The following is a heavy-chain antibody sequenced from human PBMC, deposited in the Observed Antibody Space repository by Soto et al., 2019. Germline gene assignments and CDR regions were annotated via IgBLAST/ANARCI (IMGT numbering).Heavy chain of an antibody. CDR3: ARDSSGLDY. CDR1: GGSISNYY. CDR2: IYYSGST. D-gene: IGHD3-22*01. J-gene: IGHJ4*02. Sequence: PSETLSLTCTISGGSISNYYWSWIRQPPGKGLEWIGYIYYSGSTNYNPSLKSRVTISVDTSKNQFSLKLSSVTAADTAVYYCARDSSGLDYWGQGTLVTV. V-gene: IGHV4-59*12.